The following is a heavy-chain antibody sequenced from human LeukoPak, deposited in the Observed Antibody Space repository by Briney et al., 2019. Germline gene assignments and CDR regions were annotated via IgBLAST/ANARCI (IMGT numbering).Heavy chain of an antibody. V-gene: IGHV3-30-3*01. CDR2: ISYDGSNK. Sequence: GGSLRLSCAASGFTFSSYAMHWVRQAPGKGLEWVAVISYDGSNKYYADSVKGRFTISRDNSKNTLYLQMNSLRAEDTAVYYCAKEKDSHGYFDYWGQGTLVTVSS. CDR3: AKEKDSHGYFDY. J-gene: IGHJ4*02. CDR1: GFTFSSYA. D-gene: IGHD5-18*01.